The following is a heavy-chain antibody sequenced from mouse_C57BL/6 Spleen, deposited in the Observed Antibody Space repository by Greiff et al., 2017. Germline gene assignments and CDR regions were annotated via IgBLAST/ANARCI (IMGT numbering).Heavy chain of an antibody. CDR2: IHPNSGST. V-gene: IGHV1-64*01. CDR1: GYTFTSYW. CDR3: ARRGDDDAAGFAY. Sequence: VQLQQPGAELVKPGASVKLSCKASGYTFTSYWMHWVKQRPGQGLEWIGMIHPNSGSTNYNEKFKSKATLTVDKSSSTAYMQLSSLTSEDSAVYDCARRGDDDAAGFAYWGQGTLVTVSA. D-gene: IGHD2-4*01. J-gene: IGHJ3*01.